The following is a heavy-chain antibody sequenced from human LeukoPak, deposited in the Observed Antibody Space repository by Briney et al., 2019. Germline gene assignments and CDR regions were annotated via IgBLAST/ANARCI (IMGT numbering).Heavy chain of an antibody. CDR2: FDPEDGET. CDR3: ATGGVVPAAMSRPLRY. CDR1: GYTLTELS. Sequence: GASVKVSCKVSGYTLTELSMHWVRQAPGKGLEWMGGFDPEDGETIYAQKFQGRVTMTEDTSTDTAYMELSSLRSEDTAVYYCATGGVVPAAMSRPLRYWGQGTLVTVSS. J-gene: IGHJ4*02. D-gene: IGHD2-2*01. V-gene: IGHV1-24*01.